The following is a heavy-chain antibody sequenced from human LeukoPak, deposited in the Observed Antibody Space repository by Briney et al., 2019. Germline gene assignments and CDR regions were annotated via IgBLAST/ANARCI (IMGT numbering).Heavy chain of an antibody. CDR3: ARVLWFGPYYYYYGMDV. CDR2: ISGSGGST. D-gene: IGHD3-10*01. Sequence: GGSLRLSCAVSGITLSNYGMSWVRQAPGKGLEWVAGISGSGGSTNYADSVKGRFSIFRDNPKNTLYLQMNSLRAEDTAVYYCARVLWFGPYYYYYGMDVWGQGTTVTVSS. CDR1: GITLSNYG. V-gene: IGHV3-23*01. J-gene: IGHJ6*02.